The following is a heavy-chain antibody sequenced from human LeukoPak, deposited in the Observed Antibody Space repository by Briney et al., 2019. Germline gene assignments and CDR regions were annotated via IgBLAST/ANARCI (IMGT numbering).Heavy chain of an antibody. CDR1: GLTFSSYG. CDR3: ARDDVVPAAITYYYYYGMDV. CDR2: IWYDGSNK. J-gene: IGHJ6*04. Sequence: GGSLRLSCAASGLTFSSYGMHWVRQAPGKGLGGVAVIWYDGSNKYYADSVKGRFTISRDNSKNTLYLQMNSLRAEDTAVYYCARDDVVPAAITYYYYYGMDVWGKGTTVTVSS. D-gene: IGHD2-2*01. V-gene: IGHV3-33*01.